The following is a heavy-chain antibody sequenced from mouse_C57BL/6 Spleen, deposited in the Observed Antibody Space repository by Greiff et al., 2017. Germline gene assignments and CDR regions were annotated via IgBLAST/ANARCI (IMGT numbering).Heavy chain of an antibody. J-gene: IGHJ4*01. V-gene: IGHV1-82*01. CDR2: IYPGDGDT. D-gene: IGHD1-1*01. CDR1: GYAFSSSW. CDR3: APFITTVVIYYAMDY. Sequence: QVQLQQSGPELVKPGASVKISCKASGYAFSSSWMNWVKQRPGKGLEWIGRIYPGDGDTNYNGKFKGKATLTADKSSSTAYMQLSSLTSEDSAVYFCAPFITTVVIYYAMDYWSQGTSVTVSS.